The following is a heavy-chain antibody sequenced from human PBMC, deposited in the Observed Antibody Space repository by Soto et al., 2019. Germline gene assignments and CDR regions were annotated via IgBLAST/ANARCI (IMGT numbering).Heavy chain of an antibody. V-gene: IGHV3-7*05. Sequence: GGSLRLSCAASGFTFSSYWMSWVRQAPGKGLEWVANIKQDGSEKYYVDSVKGRFTISRDNAKNSLYLQMNSLRAEDTAVYYCARVGNYYGSGSYAFDIWGQGTMVTVSS. J-gene: IGHJ3*02. CDR1: GFTFSSYW. D-gene: IGHD3-10*01. CDR2: IKQDGSEK. CDR3: ARVGNYYGSGSYAFDI.